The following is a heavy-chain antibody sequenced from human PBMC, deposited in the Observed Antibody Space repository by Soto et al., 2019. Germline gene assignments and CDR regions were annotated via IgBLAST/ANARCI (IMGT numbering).Heavy chain of an antibody. CDR2: VNTDGSAT. V-gene: IGHV3-74*01. CDR3: VREPGAVISTCSFRCDS. D-gene: IGHD2-2*01. J-gene: IGHJ5*02. CDR1: RFPLSRSF. Sequence: QSGGSMRLSCAASRFPLSRSFMHGVRQAPGKGLVWVARVNTDGSATVYAGSVKGRFTISRDIVRNAVSLEMNDLRAEYTAVYFGVREPGAVISTCSFRCDSWGQGTRVPVAS.